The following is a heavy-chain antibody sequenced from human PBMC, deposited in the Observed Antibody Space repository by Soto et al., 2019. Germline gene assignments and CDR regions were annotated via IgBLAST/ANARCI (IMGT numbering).Heavy chain of an antibody. CDR3: TFYYYGSGSYYNFDY. CDR1: GFTFSGSA. J-gene: IGHJ4*02. CDR2: IRSKANSYAT. D-gene: IGHD3-10*01. Sequence: GGSLRLSCAASGFTFSGSAMHWVRQASGKGLEWVGRIRSKANSYATAYAASVKGRFTISRDDSKNTAYLQMNSLKTEDTAVYYCTFYYYGSGSYYNFDYWGQGTLVTVSS. V-gene: IGHV3-73*01.